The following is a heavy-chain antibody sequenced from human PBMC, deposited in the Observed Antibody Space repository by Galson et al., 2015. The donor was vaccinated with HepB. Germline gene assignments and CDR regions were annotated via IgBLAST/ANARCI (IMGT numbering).Heavy chain of an antibody. CDR2: IIPILGIA. CDR1: GGTFSSYA. D-gene: IGHD6-19*01. V-gene: IGHV1-69*04. Sequence: SVKVSCKASGGTFSSYAISWVRQAPGQGLEWMGRIIPILGIANYAQKFKGRVTITADKSTSTAYMELSSLRSEDTAVYYCARDQKQWLAQSWFDPWGQGTLVTVSS. J-gene: IGHJ5*02. CDR3: ARDQKQWLAQSWFDP.